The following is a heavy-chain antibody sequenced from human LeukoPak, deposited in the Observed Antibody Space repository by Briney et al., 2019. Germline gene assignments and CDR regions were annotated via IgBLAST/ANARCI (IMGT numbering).Heavy chain of an antibody. Sequence: ASVKVSCKAPGYTFTSYGISWVRQAPGQGLEWMGWISAYNGNTNYARKLQGRVTMTTDTSTSTAYMELRSLGSDDTAVYYCARDLTTMVRGVPFDYWGQGTLVTVSS. J-gene: IGHJ4*02. CDR2: ISAYNGNT. D-gene: IGHD3-10*01. V-gene: IGHV1-18*01. CDR3: ARDLTTMVRGVPFDY. CDR1: GYTFTSYG.